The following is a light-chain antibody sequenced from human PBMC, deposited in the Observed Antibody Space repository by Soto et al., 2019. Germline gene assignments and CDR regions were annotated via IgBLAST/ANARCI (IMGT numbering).Light chain of an antibody. CDR2: VGTGGIVG. J-gene: IGLJ1*01. CDR3: GADHGSGSNFVYV. V-gene: IGLV9-49*01. CDR1: SGYSNYK. Sequence: QSVLTQPPSASASLGASVTLTCTLSSGYSNYKVDWYQQRPGKGPRFVMRVGTGGIVGSKGDGIPDRFSVLGSGLNRYLTIKNIREEDESDYHCGADHGSGSNFVYVFGTGTKLTVL.